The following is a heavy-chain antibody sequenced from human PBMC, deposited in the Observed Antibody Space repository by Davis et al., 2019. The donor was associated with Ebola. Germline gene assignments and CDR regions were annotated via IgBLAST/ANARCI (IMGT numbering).Heavy chain of an antibody. CDR1: GFTFSSYA. Sequence: PGGSLRLSCAASGFTFSSYAMSWVRQAPGKGLEWVSAIVGGGGNTYYADSVKGRFTISRDNFYNTLYLQMNSLRAEDTALYYCAKALCPSSYCPIDYWGQGTLVTVSS. D-gene: IGHD2-21*01. CDR3: AKALCPSSYCPIDY. CDR2: IVGGGGNT. V-gene: IGHV3-23*01. J-gene: IGHJ4*02.